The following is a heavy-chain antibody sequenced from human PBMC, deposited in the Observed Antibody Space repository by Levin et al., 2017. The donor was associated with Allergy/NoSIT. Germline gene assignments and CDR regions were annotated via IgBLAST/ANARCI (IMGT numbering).Heavy chain of an antibody. J-gene: IGHJ4*02. D-gene: IGHD4-17*01. CDR3: ARENGDYEFDY. V-gene: IGHV1-3*01. Sequence: GGSLRLSCKASGYTFTSYAMHWVRQAPGQRLEWMGWINADNANTKYSQKFQGRVTITRDTSATTAYMELSSLRSEDTAVYYCARENGDYEFDYWGQGTLVTVSS. CDR2: INADNANT. CDR1: GYTFTSYA.